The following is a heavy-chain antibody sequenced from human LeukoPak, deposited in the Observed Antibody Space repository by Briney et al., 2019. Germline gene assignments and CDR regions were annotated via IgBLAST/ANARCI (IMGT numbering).Heavy chain of an antibody. J-gene: IGHJ4*02. Sequence: GGSLRLSCTASGFTFSSYWMSRVRQAPGKGLEWVANIKQEGSEKYYVDSVKGRFTISRDNAKNSLYLQMNSLRAEDTAVYYCARGRQWLVREEVVDYWGQGTLVTVSS. CDR2: IKQEGSEK. CDR1: GFTFSSYW. CDR3: ARGRQWLVREEVVDY. V-gene: IGHV3-7*03. D-gene: IGHD6-19*01.